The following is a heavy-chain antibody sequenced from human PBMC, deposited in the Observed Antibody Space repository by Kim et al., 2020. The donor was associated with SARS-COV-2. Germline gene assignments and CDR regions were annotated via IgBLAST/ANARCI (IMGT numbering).Heavy chain of an antibody. J-gene: IGHJ4*02. Sequence: IGYADSVKGRFTISRDNAKNSLYLQMNSLRAEDTALYYCAKDMLLAVSTDWGQGTLVTVSS. CDR3: AKDMLLAVSTD. V-gene: IGHV3-9*01. D-gene: IGHD6-19*01. CDR2: I.